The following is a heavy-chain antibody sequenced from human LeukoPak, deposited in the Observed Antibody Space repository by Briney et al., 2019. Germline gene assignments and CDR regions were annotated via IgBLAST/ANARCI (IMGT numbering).Heavy chain of an antibody. CDR2: DKAGNRNT. J-gene: IGHJ4*02. Sequence: ASVTVSCKASGYTFTSYAMHSVRQAPGQRLDWLGWDKAGNRNTKYTHKLQGRVNITRDTSASTAYMGLSSLRSEDTGVYYCARDFPPLYYFDYWGQGTLVSVS. V-gene: IGHV1-3*01. CDR1: GYTFTSYA. CDR3: ARDFPPLYYFDY.